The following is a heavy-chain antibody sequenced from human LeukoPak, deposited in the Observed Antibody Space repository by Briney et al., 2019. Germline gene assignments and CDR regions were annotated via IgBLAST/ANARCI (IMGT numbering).Heavy chain of an antibody. CDR2: IRSKADNYAT. CDR3: TQSNY. CDR1: GFTFSGSP. V-gene: IGHV3-73*01. Sequence: GGSLRLSCTASGFTFSGSPILWVRQASGKGLEWVGRIRSKADNYATAYAASVQGRCTISRDDSKSTAYLQLNSLKTEDTAVYYCTQSNYWGQGALVTVSS. J-gene: IGHJ4*02.